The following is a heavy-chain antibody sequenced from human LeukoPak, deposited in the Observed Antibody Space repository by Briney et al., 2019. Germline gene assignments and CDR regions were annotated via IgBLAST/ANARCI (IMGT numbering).Heavy chain of an antibody. D-gene: IGHD3-22*01. CDR3: ARLLDNDISGDPDTFDV. V-gene: IGHV4-59*07. CDR2: DSYTGRT. Sequence: LDTLSLTCTVSGGSLCGHYWSGIRQPPGKRLEGIRYDSYTGRTKYNLSLQSRVTISIDTSKSQFSLKLTPVTSADTAVYSCARLLDNDISGDPDTFDVWGQETTVIVSS. CDR1: GGSLCGHY. J-gene: IGHJ3*01.